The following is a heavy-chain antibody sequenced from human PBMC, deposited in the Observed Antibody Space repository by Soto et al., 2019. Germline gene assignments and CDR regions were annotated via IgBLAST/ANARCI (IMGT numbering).Heavy chain of an antibody. Sequence: QVQLVESGGGVVQPGRSLRLSCAASGFLLSNYAMHWVRQAPGKGLEWLGVISFDGSRTHYAGSMEGRFTISRDTSKNTLYLQMNSLRAEDTALYFCGREQNSGYYRTAEYWGQGTLVTVSS. CDR3: GREQNSGYYRTAEY. J-gene: IGHJ4*02. D-gene: IGHD3-22*01. CDR1: GFLLSNYA. V-gene: IGHV3-30*14. CDR2: ISFDGSRT.